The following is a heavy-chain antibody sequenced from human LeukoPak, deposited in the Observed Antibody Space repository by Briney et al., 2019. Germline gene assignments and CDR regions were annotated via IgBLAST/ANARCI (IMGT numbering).Heavy chain of an antibody. CDR2: ISGSGGST. D-gene: IGHD3-22*01. CDR1: GFTFSSYA. V-gene: IGHV3-23*01. CDR3: AKDWGYYYDSSGYYYFGY. J-gene: IGHJ4*02. Sequence: PGGSLRLSCAASGFTFSSYAMSWVRQAPGKGLEWVSAISGSGGSTYHADSVKGRFTISRDNSKNTLYLQMNSLRAEDTAVYYCAKDWGYYYDSSGYYYFGYWGQGTLVTVSS.